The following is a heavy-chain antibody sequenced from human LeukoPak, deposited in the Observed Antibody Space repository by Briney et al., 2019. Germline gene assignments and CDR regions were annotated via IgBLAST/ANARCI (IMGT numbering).Heavy chain of an antibody. V-gene: IGHV4-59*08. J-gene: IGHJ3*02. Sequence: PSETLSLTCTVSGGSISSYYWSWIRQPPGKGLEWIGYIYYSGSTNYNPSLKSRVTISVDTSKNQFSLKLSSVTAADTAVYYCARHDTYYYDSSGYKPDAFDIWGQGTMVTVPS. CDR1: GGSISSYY. CDR3: ARHDTYYYDSSGYKPDAFDI. CDR2: IYYSGST. D-gene: IGHD3-22*01.